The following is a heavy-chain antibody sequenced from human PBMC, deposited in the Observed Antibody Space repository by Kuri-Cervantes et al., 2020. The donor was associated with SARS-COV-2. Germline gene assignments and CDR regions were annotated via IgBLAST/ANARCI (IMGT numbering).Heavy chain of an antibody. CDR2: IYPGDSDT. CDR3: ARQGGYSSGWYGGRYYYMDV. V-gene: IGHV5-51*01. CDR1: GYTFTSYG. Sequence: KVSCKASGYTFTSYGISWVRQMPGKGLEWMGIIYPGDSDTRYSPSFQGQVTISADKSISTAYLQWSSLKASDTAMYYCARQGGYSSGWYGGRYYYMDVWGKGTTVTVSS. J-gene: IGHJ6*03. D-gene: IGHD6-19*01.